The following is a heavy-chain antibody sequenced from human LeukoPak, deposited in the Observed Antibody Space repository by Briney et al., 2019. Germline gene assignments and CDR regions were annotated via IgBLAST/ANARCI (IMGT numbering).Heavy chain of an antibody. CDR3: AKDSGYCGSGSYFSGDY. J-gene: IGHJ4*02. V-gene: IGHV3-23*01. Sequence: GGSLRLSCAASGFTFSSYAMSWVRQAPGKGLEWVSAISGSGGSTYYADSVKGRFTISRDNSKNTLYLQMNSLRAEDTAVYYCAKDSGYCGSGSYFSGDYWGQGTLVTVSS. CDR2: ISGSGGST. CDR1: GFTFSSYA. D-gene: IGHD3-10*01.